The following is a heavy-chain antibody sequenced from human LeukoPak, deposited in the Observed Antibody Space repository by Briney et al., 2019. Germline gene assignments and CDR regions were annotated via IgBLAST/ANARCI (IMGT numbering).Heavy chain of an antibody. D-gene: IGHD5-24*01. CDR2: IRSKANSYAT. J-gene: IGHJ4*02. CDR1: GFTFSGSA. CDR3: TRHRERRLHRPSIDFDY. Sequence: GGSLRLSCAASGFTFSGSAMHWVRQASGKGLEWVGRIRSKANSYATAYAASVKGRFTISRDDSKNTAYLQMNSLKTEDTAVYYCTRHRERRLHRPSIDFDYWGQGTLVTVSS. V-gene: IGHV3-73*01.